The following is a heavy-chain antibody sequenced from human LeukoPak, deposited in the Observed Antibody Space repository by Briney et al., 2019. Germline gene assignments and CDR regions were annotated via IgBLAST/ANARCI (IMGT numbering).Heavy chain of an antibody. CDR2: IYYSGST. CDR1: GGSISSYY. J-gene: IGHJ4*02. D-gene: IGHD3-9*01. CDR3: ARLKNILTGYYYFDY. Sequence: SETLSLTCTVSGGSISSYYWSWIRQPPGKGLEWIGYIYYSGSTNYNPSLKSRVTISVDTSKNQFSLKLSSVTAADTAVYYCARLKNILTGYYYFDYWGLGTLVSVSS. V-gene: IGHV4-59*08.